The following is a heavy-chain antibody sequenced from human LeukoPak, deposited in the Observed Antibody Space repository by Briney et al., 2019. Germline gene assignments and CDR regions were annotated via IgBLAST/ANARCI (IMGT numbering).Heavy chain of an antibody. CDR2: INWKGDTT. CDR3: ARDMGSRGSQFLLIY. D-gene: IGHD3-16*01. CDR1: GSTFDDYG. V-gene: IGHV3-20*01. Sequence: GGSLRLAGSASGSTFDDYGMTWFRQVPGKGLEWVSGINWKGDTTGYADSVKGRFTISRDNAKNSLYLEMNSLTAEDTAFYHCARDMGSRGSQFLLIYWGQGTLVTVSS. J-gene: IGHJ4*02.